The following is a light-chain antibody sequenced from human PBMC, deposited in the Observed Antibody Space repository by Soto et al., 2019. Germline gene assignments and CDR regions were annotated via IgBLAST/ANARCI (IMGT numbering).Light chain of an antibody. J-gene: IGKJ3*01. Sequence: EIVLTQSPDILSLSPEERATLSCRASQNIDTYLDWYQQKPDQSPRLLIFDASSRDTGTPARFSGSGSETDFTLTISGLEPEDFALYHCLQRAAWPLTFGPVTKVDIK. CDR1: QNIDTY. CDR2: DAS. V-gene: IGKV3-11*01. CDR3: LQRAAWPLT.